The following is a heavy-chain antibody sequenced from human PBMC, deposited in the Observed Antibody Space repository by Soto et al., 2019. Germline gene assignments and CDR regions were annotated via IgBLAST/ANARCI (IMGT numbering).Heavy chain of an antibody. CDR3: ARGLRNYYGVDV. CDR1: GFTFSDYW. V-gene: IGHV3-74*01. Sequence: EVQLVESGGGLVQPGGSLRLSCVASGFTFSDYWIHWVRQAPGKGLVWVSRIKFDGSFTSHADSVKGRFTISRDNGRNTVHLQMDSLIAEDTGVYYCARGLRNYYGVDVWGQGTTVTVSS. D-gene: IGHD4-17*01. J-gene: IGHJ6*02. CDR2: IKFDGSFT.